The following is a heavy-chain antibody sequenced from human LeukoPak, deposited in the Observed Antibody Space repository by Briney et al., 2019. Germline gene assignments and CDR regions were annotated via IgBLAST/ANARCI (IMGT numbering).Heavy chain of an antibody. Sequence: ASVKVSCKASGGTFSSYAISWVRQAPGQGLEWMGGIIPIFGTANYAQKFQGRVTITADESTSTAYMELSSLRSEDTAVYYCARSGGITIFGVVNPFDPWGQGTLVTVSS. CDR1: GGTFSSYA. J-gene: IGHJ5*02. CDR3: ARSGGITIFGVVNPFDP. D-gene: IGHD3-3*01. CDR2: IIPIFGTA. V-gene: IGHV1-69*13.